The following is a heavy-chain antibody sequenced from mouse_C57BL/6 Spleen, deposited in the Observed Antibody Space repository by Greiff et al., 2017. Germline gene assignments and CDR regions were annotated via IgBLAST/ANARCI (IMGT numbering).Heavy chain of an antibody. CDR3: ARELTTVVATDFDY. V-gene: IGHV1-81*01. Sequence: QVQLQQSGAELARPGASVKLSCKASGYTFTSYGISWVKQRTGQGLEWIGEIYPRSGNTYYNAKFKGKATLTAAKSSSTAYMELRSLTSEDSAVYFCARELTTVVATDFDYWGQGTTLTVSS. CDR1: GYTFTSYG. CDR2: IYPRSGNT. D-gene: IGHD1-1*01. J-gene: IGHJ2*01.